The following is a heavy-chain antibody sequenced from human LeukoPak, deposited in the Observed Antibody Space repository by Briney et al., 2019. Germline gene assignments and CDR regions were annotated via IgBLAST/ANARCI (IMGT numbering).Heavy chain of an antibody. V-gene: IGHV3-23*01. CDR1: GFTFSSYS. J-gene: IGHJ4*02. D-gene: IGHD6-19*01. CDR2: ISGSGGTT. CDR3: AKGLSSGWYGVTFFDS. Sequence: PGGSLRLSCAASGFTFSSYSISWVRQTPGKGLECVSAISGSGGTTYYANSVEGRFTISRDSSKNTVYLQMNSLRAEDTAVYYCAKGLSSGWYGVTFFDSWGQGTLVSVSS.